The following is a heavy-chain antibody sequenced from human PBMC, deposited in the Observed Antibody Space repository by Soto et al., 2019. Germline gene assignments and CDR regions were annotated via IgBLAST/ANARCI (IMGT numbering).Heavy chain of an antibody. D-gene: IGHD2-2*01. Sequence: SETLSLTCTVSGGSLSNNYWSWIRQPPGKGLEWIGYIYYSGSTNYNPSLKSRVTISVDTSKNQFSLKLSSVTAADTAVYYCARHVPYCSDTSHCAYGMDVWGQGTTVTVSS. CDR1: GGSLSNNY. V-gene: IGHV4-59*08. J-gene: IGHJ6*02. CDR2: IYYSGST. CDR3: ARHVPYCSDTSHCAYGMDV.